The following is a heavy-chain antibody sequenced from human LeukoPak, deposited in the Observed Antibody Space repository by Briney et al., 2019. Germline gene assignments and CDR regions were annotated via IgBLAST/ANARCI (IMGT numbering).Heavy chain of an antibody. CDR3: STGSGHAFDT. CDR2: INSDGSST. Sequence: PGGSLRLSCAASGFTFSSYWMHWVRQVPGKGLVWVSRINSDGSSTSYADSVKGRFTISRDNAKNTLYVQMNSLRAEDTAEYYCSTGSGHAFDTWGRGTMVTVSS. CDR1: GFTFSSYW. D-gene: IGHD3-10*01. V-gene: IGHV3-74*01. J-gene: IGHJ3*02.